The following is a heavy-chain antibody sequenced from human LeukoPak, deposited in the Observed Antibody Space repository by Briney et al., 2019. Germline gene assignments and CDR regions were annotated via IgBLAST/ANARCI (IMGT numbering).Heavy chain of an antibody. CDR2: LSDYNGNS. V-gene: IGHV1-18*01. CDR3: ARDEPYSSGWYYFDY. J-gene: IGHJ4*02. D-gene: IGHD6-19*01. Sequence: GASVKVSCKSSGYTFTYYGISWVRQAPGQGLEWMGWLSDYNGNSKYAHEVQGRVTMTTDTSTSTTYMELRSLRSDDTAVYYCARDEPYSSGWYYFDYWGQGTLVTVSS. CDR1: GYTFTYYG.